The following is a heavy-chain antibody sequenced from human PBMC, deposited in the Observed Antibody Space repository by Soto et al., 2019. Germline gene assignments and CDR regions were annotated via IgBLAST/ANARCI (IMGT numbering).Heavy chain of an antibody. Sequence: VASVKVSCKASGYTFTNYYMHWVRQAPGQGLEWMGWINPGNGNTKYSQKFQGRVTITRDTSASTAYMELSSLRSEDTAVYYCARGSGYYYWDDYWGQGTLVTVSS. CDR3: ARGSGYYYWDDY. D-gene: IGHD3-22*01. J-gene: IGHJ4*02. CDR1: GYTFTNYY. CDR2: INPGNGNT. V-gene: IGHV1-3*01.